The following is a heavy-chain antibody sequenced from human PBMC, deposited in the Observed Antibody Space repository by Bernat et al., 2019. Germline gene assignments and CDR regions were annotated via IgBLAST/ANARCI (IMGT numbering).Heavy chain of an antibody. D-gene: IGHD3-3*01. CDR1: GFTFGDYA. CDR2: IRSKAYGGTT. V-gene: IGHV3-49*03. Sequence: EVQLVESGGGLVQPGRSLRLSCTASGFTFGDYAMSWFRQAPGKGLEWVGFIRSKAYGGTTEYAASVKGRFTISRDDSKSIAYLQMNSLKTEDTAVYYCTRFYGVWSGYYTGVVDYWGQGTLVTVSS. CDR3: TRFYGVWSGYYTGVVDY. J-gene: IGHJ4*02.